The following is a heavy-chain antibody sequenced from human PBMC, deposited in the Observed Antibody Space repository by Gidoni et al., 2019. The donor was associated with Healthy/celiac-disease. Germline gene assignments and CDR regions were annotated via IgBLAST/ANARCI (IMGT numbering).Heavy chain of an antibody. CDR1: GFPFSGYS. Sequence: EVQLVESGGGLVQPGGSLRLSCAASGFPFSGYSMNWVRQAPGKGLEWVSYISSSSSTIYYADSVKGRFTISRDNAKNSLYLQMNSLRDEDTAVYYCARARIAAAGRWFDPWGQGTLVTVSS. CDR3: ARARIAAAGRWFDP. V-gene: IGHV3-48*02. J-gene: IGHJ5*02. CDR2: ISSSSSTI. D-gene: IGHD6-13*01.